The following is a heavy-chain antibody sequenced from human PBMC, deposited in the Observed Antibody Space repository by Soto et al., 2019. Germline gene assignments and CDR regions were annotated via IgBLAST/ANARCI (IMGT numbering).Heavy chain of an antibody. CDR1: GTSIGSYY. CDR3: SRYNSYAIDY. V-gene: IGHV4-59*01. D-gene: IGHD2-8*01. CDR2: INYTGTT. J-gene: IGHJ4*02. Sequence: PSETLSLTCTVSGTSIGSYYWSWIRQPPGKGLEWIANINYTGTTNTNPSLASRVTLSVDTSNNQFSLKMTSVTAADRAMYFCSRYNSYAIDYWGRGTLVTVSS.